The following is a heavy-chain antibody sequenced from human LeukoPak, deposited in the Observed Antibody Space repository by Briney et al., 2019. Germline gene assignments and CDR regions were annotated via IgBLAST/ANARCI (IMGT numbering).Heavy chain of an antibody. J-gene: IGHJ3*02. V-gene: IGHV4-61*02. D-gene: IGHD3-22*01. CDR1: GGSISSGSYY. CDR2: IYTSGST. Sequence: SETLSLTCTVSGGSISSGSYYWSWIRQPAGKGLEWIGRIYTSGSTNYNPSLKSRVTISVDTSKNQFPLKLSSVTAADTAVYYCARVRYYYDSSGYGAAFDIWGQGTMVTVSS. CDR3: ARVRYYYDSSGYGAAFDI.